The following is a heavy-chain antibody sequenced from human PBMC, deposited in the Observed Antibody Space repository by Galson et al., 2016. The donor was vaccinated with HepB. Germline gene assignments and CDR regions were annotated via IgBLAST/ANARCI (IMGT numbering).Heavy chain of an antibody. D-gene: IGHD2-15*01. CDR1: GYTFSTFY. CDR3: ARLGAYLEVVVAATRSGYGMDG. J-gene: IGHJ6*02. V-gene: IGHV1-46*01. CDR2: INPSGGTT. Sequence: SVKVSCKASGYTFSTFYMHWVRQAPGQGLEWMGIINPSGGTTIYAQKFQGRVTMTRDTSTSTVYMELSSLGSEDTAVYYCARLGAYLEVVVAATRSGYGMDGWGQGTTVTVSS.